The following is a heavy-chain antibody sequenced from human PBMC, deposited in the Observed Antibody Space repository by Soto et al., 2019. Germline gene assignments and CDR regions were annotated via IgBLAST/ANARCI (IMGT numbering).Heavy chain of an antibody. CDR2: IYHSVST. J-gene: IGHJ4*02. D-gene: IGHD4-4*01. CDR1: AGSISSVDNC. CDR3: ARGGGGNLDYDY. Sequence: QLQLQESGSGLVKPSQTLSLTCAVSAGSISSVDNCWSWIRQPPGKGLEWIGYIYHSVSTYYNLSLNSRVTMSIDRSKNQFSLQLSSVTAADTAVYYCARGGGGNLDYDYWGQGNLVTVSS. V-gene: IGHV4-30-2*01.